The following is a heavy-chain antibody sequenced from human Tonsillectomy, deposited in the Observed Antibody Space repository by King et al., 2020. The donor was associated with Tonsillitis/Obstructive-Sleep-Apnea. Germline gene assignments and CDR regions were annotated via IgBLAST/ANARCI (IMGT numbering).Heavy chain of an antibody. D-gene: IGHD2-15*01. Sequence: VQLQESGPGLVKPSETLSLTCTVSGGSISYDYWSWIRQPPGKGLEWIGYIYNSGSTKYNPSLKSRVTISVDTSKNQISLKLTSVTAADTAVFYCARIYCSGGSCYSGFFDYWGQGTLVTVSS. CDR1: GGSISYDY. J-gene: IGHJ4*02. V-gene: IGHV4-59*01. CDR2: IYNSGST. CDR3: ARIYCSGGSCYSGFFDY.